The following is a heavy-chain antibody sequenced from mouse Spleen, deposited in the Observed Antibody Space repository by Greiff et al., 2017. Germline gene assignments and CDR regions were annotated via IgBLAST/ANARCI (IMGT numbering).Heavy chain of an antibody. Sequence: EVMLVESEGGLVQPGSSMKLSCTASGFTFSDYYMAWVRQVPEKGLEWVANINYDGSSTYYLDSLKSRFIISRDNAKNILYLQMSSLKSEDTATYYCARGGAVWYFDVWGAGTTVTVSS. V-gene: IGHV5-16*01. CDR1: GFTFSDYY. J-gene: IGHJ1*01. CDR2: INYDGSST. CDR3: ARGGAVWYFDV.